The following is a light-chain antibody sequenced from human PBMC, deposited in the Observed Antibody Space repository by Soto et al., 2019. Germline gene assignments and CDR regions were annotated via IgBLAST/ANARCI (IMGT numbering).Light chain of an antibody. CDR2: DEN. J-gene: IGLJ3*02. CDR1: SSNIGKNY. CDR3: GTWDSSLSVWL. V-gene: IGLV1-51*01. Sequence: QSVLTQPPSVSAAPGQKVTISCSGGSSNIGKNYVSWYQQLPGTAPKLLIYDENRRPSGIPDRFSGSKSGTSATLGITGLQTGDEVDYYCGTWDSSLSVWLFGGGTKLTVL.